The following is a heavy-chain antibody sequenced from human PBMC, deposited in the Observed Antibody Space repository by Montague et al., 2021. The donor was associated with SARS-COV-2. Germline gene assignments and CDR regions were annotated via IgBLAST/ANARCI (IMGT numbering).Heavy chain of an antibody. D-gene: IGHD3-9*01. CDR3: ARDGSLRFEILIGPRHYYYGMDV. CDR2: LLLRENK. V-gene: IGHV4-34*12. Sequence: SETLSLTCAGYLHCGVVELRRRSEEHTSEGQSREQIVCLLLRENKNYNPSLKSRVTISVDTSKNQFSLKLSSVTAADTAVYYCARDGSLRFEILIGPRHYYYGMDVWGQGTTVTVSS. J-gene: IGHJ6*02. CDR1: LHCGVVEL.